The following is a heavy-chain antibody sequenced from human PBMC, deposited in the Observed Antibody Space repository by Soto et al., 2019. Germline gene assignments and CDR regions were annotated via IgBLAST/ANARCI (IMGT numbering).Heavy chain of an antibody. V-gene: IGHV3-48*04. Sequence: EVQLVESGGGLVQPGGSLRLSCAASGFTFNSHTMNWVRQAPGKGLEWLSYISDSSNTIYYADSVKGRFTISRDNAKNSLYLQMNSLRAEDTDVYYCTRELGYWGQGTLVTVSA. CDR3: TRELGY. CDR2: ISDSSNTI. J-gene: IGHJ4*02. CDR1: GFTFNSHT.